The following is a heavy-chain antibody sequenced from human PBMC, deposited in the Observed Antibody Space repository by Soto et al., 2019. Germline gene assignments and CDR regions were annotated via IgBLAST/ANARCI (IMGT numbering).Heavy chain of an antibody. CDR2: TYYTGST. D-gene: IGHD3-22*01. CDR3: ARALDDSSGYYGGLGY. V-gene: IGHV4-30-4*01. J-gene: IGHJ4*02. CDR1: GASISSGDYY. Sequence: PSETLSLTCTVSGASISSGDYYWSWIRQPPGKGLEWIGYTYYTGSTYYNPSLKSRLTISVDTSKNQLSLKLTSLTAADTAVYYCARALDDSSGYYGGLGYWGQGTLVTVSS.